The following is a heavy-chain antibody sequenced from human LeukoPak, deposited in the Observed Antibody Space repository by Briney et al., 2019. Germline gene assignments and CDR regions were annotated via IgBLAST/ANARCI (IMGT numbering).Heavy chain of an antibody. D-gene: IGHD6-13*01. CDR3: ARSDSSSWYRGEFDY. J-gene: IGHJ4*02. CDR2: IYYSGST. V-gene: IGHV4-39*07. CDR1: GGSISSSSYY. Sequence: PSETLSLTCTVSGGSISSSSYYWGWIRQPPGKGLEWIGSIYYSGSTYYNPSLKSRVTISVDTSKNQFSLKLSSVTAADTALYYCARSDSSSWYRGEFDYWGQGTLVTVSS.